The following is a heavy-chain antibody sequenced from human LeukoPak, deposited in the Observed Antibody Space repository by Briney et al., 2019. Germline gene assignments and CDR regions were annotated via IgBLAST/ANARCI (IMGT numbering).Heavy chain of an antibody. Sequence: PSETLSLTCTVSGGSISSYYWSWIRQPPGKGLEWIGYIYYSGSTNYNPSLKSRVTISVDTSKNQFSLKLSSVTAADTAVYYCARDRGYRYMDLWGKGTTVTISS. D-gene: IGHD3-10*01. CDR1: GGSISSYY. V-gene: IGHV4-59*01. J-gene: IGHJ6*03. CDR3: ARDRGYRYMDL. CDR2: IYYSGST.